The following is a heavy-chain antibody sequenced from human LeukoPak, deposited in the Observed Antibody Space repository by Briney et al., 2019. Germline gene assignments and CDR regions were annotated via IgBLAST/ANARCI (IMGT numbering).Heavy chain of an antibody. CDR3: ARDISSGSSSYYFDY. V-gene: IGHV4-59*01. J-gene: IGHJ4*02. CDR1: GGSIRGYY. Sequence: SETLSLTCNVSGGSIRGYYWSWIRQPPGKGLEWIGYIYSSGSTNYNPSLKSRVTMSVDTSKNQFSLKVSSVTAADTAVYYCARDISSGSSSYYFDYWGQGTLVTVSS. D-gene: IGHD3-10*01. CDR2: IYSSGST.